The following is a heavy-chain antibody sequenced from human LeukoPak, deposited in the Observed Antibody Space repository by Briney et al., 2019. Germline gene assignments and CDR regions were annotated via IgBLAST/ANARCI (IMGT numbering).Heavy chain of an antibody. CDR3: TREVGGSSYFDF. Sequence: GGSLRLSCAASGFTVSSNYMSWVRQAPGKGLEWVSVIYSGGSTYYADSVKGRFTISRDNAKNTVNLQMNSLRAEDTAVYYCTREVGGSSYFDFWGQGILITVSS. V-gene: IGHV3-53*01. D-gene: IGHD1-26*01. CDR2: IYSGGST. CDR1: GFTVSSNY. J-gene: IGHJ4*02.